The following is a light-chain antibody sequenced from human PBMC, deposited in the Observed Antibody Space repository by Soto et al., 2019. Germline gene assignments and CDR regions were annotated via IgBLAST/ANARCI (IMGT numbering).Light chain of an antibody. J-gene: IGLJ1*01. V-gene: IGLV2-14*01. CDR1: SSEIGGFYY. Sequence: SALTQVASVSGSPGQSITISCTGTSSEIGGFYYVSWYQHHPGKDPKLMIYQVSNRPSGVSNRFSGSKSGNTASLTISGLQAEDEADYFCSSYASSSTFYVFGAGTKVTVL. CDR3: SSYASSSTFYV. CDR2: QVS.